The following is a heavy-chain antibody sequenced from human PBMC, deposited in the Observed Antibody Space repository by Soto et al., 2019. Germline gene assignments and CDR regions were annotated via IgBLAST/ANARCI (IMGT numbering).Heavy chain of an antibody. CDR1: GFTFDDYG. V-gene: IGHV3-20*01. Sequence: EVQLVESGGGVVRPGGSLRLSCAASGFTFDDYGMSWVRQAPGKGLEWVSGINWNGGSTGYADSVKGRFTITRDNAKGSLYLQMNSLIAEDTALYHCAREGGYDFWSGSNYYYYMDVWGKGTTVTVSS. J-gene: IGHJ6*03. CDR3: AREGGYDFWSGSNYYYYMDV. CDR2: INWNGGST. D-gene: IGHD3-3*01.